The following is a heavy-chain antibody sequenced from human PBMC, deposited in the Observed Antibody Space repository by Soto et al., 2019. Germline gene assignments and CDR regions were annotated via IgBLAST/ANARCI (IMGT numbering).Heavy chain of an antibody. CDR1: GGSISSYY. CDR2: IYYSGST. V-gene: IGHV4-59*08. CDR3: ARRGDIGYYYDSSGYYFDY. Sequence: SETLSLTCTVSGGSISSYYWSWIRQPPGKGLEWIGYIYYSGSTNYNPSLKSRVTISVDTSKNQFSLKLSSVTAADTAVYYCARRGDIGYYYDSSGYYFDYWGQGTLVTVSS. J-gene: IGHJ4*02. D-gene: IGHD3-22*01.